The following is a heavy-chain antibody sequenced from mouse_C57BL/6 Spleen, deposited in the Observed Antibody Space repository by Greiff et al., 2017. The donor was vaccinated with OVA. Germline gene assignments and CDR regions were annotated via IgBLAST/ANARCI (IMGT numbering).Heavy chain of an antibody. Sequence: EVQRVESGPGLVKPSQSLSLTCSVTGYSITSGYYWNWIRQFPGNKLEWMGYISYDGSNNYNPSLKNRISITRDTSKNQFFLKLNSVTTEDTATYYCARGLHFDYWGQGTTLTVSS. CDR2: ISYDGSN. J-gene: IGHJ2*01. V-gene: IGHV3-6*01. D-gene: IGHD2-2*01. CDR1: GYSITSGYY. CDR3: ARGLHFDY.